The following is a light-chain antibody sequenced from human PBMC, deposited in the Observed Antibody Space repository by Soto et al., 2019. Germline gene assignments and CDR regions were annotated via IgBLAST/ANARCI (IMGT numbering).Light chain of an antibody. CDR1: HSVGSL. V-gene: IGKV3-15*01. CDR2: GAS. J-gene: IGKJ5*01. CDR3: QQYNNWPIT. Sequence: EVVMTQSPATLSVSPGERATVSCRASHSVGSLLARYQQKPGQAPRLLIYGASTRATGIPARFTGSGSGAEFTLTISSLQSEDFAVYYCQQYNNWPITFGPGTRLDIK.